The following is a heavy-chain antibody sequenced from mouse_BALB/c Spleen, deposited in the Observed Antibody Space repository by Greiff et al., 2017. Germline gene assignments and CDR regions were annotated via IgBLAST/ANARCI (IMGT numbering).Heavy chain of an antibody. D-gene: IGHD1-1*01. J-gene: IGHJ4*01. Sequence: EVQLQESGGGLVQPGGSMKLSCVASGFTFSSYWMSWVRQSPEKGLEWVAEIRLKSDNYATHYAESVKGKFTISRDDSKSRLYLQMNSLRAEDTGIYYCTGIYYYGSSYAMDYWGQGTSVTVSS. CDR3: TGIYYYGSSYAMDY. V-gene: IGHV6-6*02. CDR1: GFTFSSYW. CDR2: IRLKSDNYAT.